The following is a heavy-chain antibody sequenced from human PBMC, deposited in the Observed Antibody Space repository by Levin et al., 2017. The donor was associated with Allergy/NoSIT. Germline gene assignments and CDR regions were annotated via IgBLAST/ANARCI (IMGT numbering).Heavy chain of an antibody. V-gene: IGHV3-21*01. Sequence: PGGSLRLSCAASGFTFSSYSMNWVRQAPGKGLEWVSSISSSSSYIYYADSVKGRFTISRDNAKNSLYLQMNSLRAEDTAVYYCAIEDSSSWYAFGYWGQGTLVTVSS. J-gene: IGHJ4*02. CDR3: AIEDSSSWYAFGY. CDR2: ISSSSSYI. D-gene: IGHD6-13*01. CDR1: GFTFSSYS.